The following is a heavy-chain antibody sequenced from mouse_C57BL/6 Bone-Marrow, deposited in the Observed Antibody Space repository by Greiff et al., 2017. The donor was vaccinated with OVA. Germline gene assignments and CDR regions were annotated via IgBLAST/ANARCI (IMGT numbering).Heavy chain of an antibody. CDR2: INPNNGGT. CDR3: ASAGRILLPLRYAMDY. CDR1: GYTFTDYN. D-gene: IGHD1-1*01. V-gene: IGHV1-18*01. J-gene: IGHJ4*01. Sequence: VQLQQSGPELVKPGASVKIPCKASGYTFTDYNMDWVKQSHGKSLEWIGDINPNNGGTIYNQKFKGKATLTVDKSSSTAYMELRSLTSEDTAVYDCASAGRILLPLRYAMDYWGQGTSVTVSA.